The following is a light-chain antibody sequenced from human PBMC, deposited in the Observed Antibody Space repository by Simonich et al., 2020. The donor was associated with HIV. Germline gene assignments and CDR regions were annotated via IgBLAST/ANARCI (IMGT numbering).Light chain of an antibody. CDR3: QQYYSTPRT. CDR2: DAS. V-gene: IGKV1-33*01. Sequence: DIQMTQSPSSLSASVGDRVTITCQASQDISNFLNWYHQKPGKAPKLLIFDASHLETGVPSRFSGSGSGTDFTFTSSSLQAEDVAVYYCQQYYSTPRTFGQGTKVEIK. J-gene: IGKJ1*01. CDR1: QDISNF.